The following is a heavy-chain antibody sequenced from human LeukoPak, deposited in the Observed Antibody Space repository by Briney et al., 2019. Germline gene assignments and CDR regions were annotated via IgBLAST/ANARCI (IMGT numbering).Heavy chain of an antibody. CDR1: GFTFSDYY. CDR2: ISSSGSTI. CDR3: ARGSYNWNYVAPFLSH. D-gene: IGHD1-7*01. J-gene: IGHJ4*02. Sequence: GSLRLSCAASGFTFSDYYMSWIRQAPGKGLEWVSYISSSGSTIYYADSVKGRFTISRDNAKNSLYLQMNSLRAEDTAVYYCARGSYNWNYVAPFLSHWGQGTLVTVSS. V-gene: IGHV3-11*01.